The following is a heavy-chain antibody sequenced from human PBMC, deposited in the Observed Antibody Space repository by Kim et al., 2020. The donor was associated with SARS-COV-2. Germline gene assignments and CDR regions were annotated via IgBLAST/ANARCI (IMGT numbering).Heavy chain of an antibody. V-gene: IGHV4-59*01. Sequence: NSNPSLKSRVTLSVDTSKNQFSLKLSSVTAADTAVYYCARDNLSGYDFIYWGQGTLVTVSS. J-gene: IGHJ4*02. D-gene: IGHD5-12*01. CDR3: ARDNLSGYDFIY.